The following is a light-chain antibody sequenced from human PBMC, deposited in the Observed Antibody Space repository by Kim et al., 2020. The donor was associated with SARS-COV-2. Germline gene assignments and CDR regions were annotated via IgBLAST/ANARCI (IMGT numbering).Light chain of an antibody. CDR1: SSDIGAYNY. CDR3: TSYAIGNTWV. Sequence: QSALTQPASVSGSPGQSITISRTGTSSDIGAYNYVSWCQQHPGKAPKVIIFEVTRRPSGVSNRFSGSKSANTASLTISGLQAEDEADYYCTSYAIGNTWVFGGGTQLTVL. V-gene: IGLV2-14*01. J-gene: IGLJ3*02. CDR2: EVT.